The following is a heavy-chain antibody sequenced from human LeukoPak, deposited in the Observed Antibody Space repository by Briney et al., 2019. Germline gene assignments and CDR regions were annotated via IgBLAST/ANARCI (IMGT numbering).Heavy chain of an antibody. V-gene: IGHV3-66*02. CDR3: ARVTKITSYGMDV. D-gene: IGHD5-18*01. CDR2: IHSGGST. CDR1: GSTVSSNY. Sequence: GGSLRLSCAASGSTVSSNYMSWVRQAPGKGLEWVSVIHSGGSTYYADSVKGRFTISRDNSKNTLYLQMNSLRAEDTAVYYCARVTKITSYGMDVWGQGTTVTVSS. J-gene: IGHJ6*02.